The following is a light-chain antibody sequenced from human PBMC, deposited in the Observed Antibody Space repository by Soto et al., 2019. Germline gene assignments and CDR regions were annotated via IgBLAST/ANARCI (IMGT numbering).Light chain of an antibody. CDR2: RVS. J-gene: IGKJ1*01. Sequence: DIQMTQYPSTLSASVGDRVTITCRASQTVSIWLAWFQQKPGKATNILIYRVSSVESGVQSRFSGSGSGTEFTLTISNLQPDDFATYYCQQYADSSWTFGQGTKV. CDR1: QTVSIW. V-gene: IGKV1-5*03. CDR3: QQYADSSWT.